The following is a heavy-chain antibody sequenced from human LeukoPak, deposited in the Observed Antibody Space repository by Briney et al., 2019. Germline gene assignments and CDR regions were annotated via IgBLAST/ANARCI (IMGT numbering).Heavy chain of an antibody. CDR1: GYTFTSYY. D-gene: IGHD3-16*01. CDR2: INPSGGST. Sequence: ASVKVSXKASGYTFTSYYMHWMRQAPGQGLEWMGIINPSGGSTSYAQKFQGRVTMTRDTSTSTVYMELSSLRSEDTAVYYCARGGVMIFDAFDIWGQGTMVTVSS. CDR3: ARGGVMIFDAFDI. V-gene: IGHV1-46*01. J-gene: IGHJ3*02.